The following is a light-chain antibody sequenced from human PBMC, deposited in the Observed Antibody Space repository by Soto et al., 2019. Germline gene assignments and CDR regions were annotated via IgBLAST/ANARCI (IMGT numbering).Light chain of an antibody. J-gene: IGLJ1*01. V-gene: IGLV2-14*03. CDR3: SSYTSRSMLV. Sequence: QSALTQPASVSGSPGQSITISCTGTSDDIGFYNHVSWYQQHPGKVPKLLIYEVSDRPSGVSPRFSGSKSGNTASLTISGLQAEDESDYYCSSYTSRSMLVFGPGTKLTVL. CDR1: SDDIGFYNH. CDR2: EVS.